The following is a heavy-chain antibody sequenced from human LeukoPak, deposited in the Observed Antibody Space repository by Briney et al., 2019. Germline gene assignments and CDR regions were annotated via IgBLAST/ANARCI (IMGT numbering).Heavy chain of an antibody. J-gene: IGHJ4*02. CDR3: AKEYYYDSSGYYYYFDY. V-gene: IGHV3-33*06. D-gene: IGHD3-22*01. CDR1: GFAFSNYG. Sequence: GGSLRLSCAASGFAFSNYGMHWVRQAPGKGLEWVALIWYDGTNEDYADSVKGRFTISRDNSKNTLYLQMNSLRAEDTAVYYCAKEYYYDSSGYYYYFDYWGQGTLVTVSS. CDR2: IWYDGTNE.